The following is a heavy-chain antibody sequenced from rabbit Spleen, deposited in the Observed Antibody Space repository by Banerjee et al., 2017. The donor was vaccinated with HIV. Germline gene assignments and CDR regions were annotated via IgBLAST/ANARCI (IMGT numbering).Heavy chain of an antibody. CDR2: VYGGTSGST. V-gene: IGHV1S40*01. Sequence: QTLEESGGDLVKPGASLTLTCTASGFSFSDNYYMCWVRQAPGKGLEWIACVYGGTSGSTAYANWAKGRFTISKTSSTTVTLQMTSLTAADTATYFCARGEHFSVGFSAFAIYLDLWGPGTLVTVS. J-gene: IGHJ4*01. CDR3: ARGEHFSVGFSAFAIYLDL. D-gene: IGHD6-1*01. CDR1: GFSFSDNYY.